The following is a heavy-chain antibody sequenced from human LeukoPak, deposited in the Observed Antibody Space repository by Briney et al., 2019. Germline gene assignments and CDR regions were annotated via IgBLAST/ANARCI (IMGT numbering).Heavy chain of an antibody. D-gene: IGHD3-9*01. J-gene: IGHJ3*02. CDR1: GFTFSSYG. V-gene: IGHV3-30*02. Sequence: GGSLRLSCAASGFTFSSYGMHWVRQAPGKGLEWVAFIRYDGSNKYYADSVKGRFTISRDNSKNTLYLQMNSLRAEETAVYYCAREVSDRWAFLVDYDILTGYPNHDAFDIWGQGTMVTVSS. CDR2: IRYDGSNK. CDR3: AREVSDRWAFLVDYDILTGYPNHDAFDI.